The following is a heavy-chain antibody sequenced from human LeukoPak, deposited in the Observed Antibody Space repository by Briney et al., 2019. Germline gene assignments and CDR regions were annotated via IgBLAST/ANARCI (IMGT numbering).Heavy chain of an antibody. J-gene: IGHJ1*01. Sequence: GSLRLSCAAAGFTFSNYWMQWVRQAPGKGLVWVSRIKSDGRTNYADSVKGRFTISRDNAKNTVSLQMNSLRAEDTGVYYCARAPSEIGGYYPEYFRHWGQGTLVTVSS. D-gene: IGHD3-22*01. CDR3: ARAPSEIGGYYPEYFRH. CDR1: GFTFSNYW. V-gene: IGHV3-74*01. CDR2: IKSDGRT.